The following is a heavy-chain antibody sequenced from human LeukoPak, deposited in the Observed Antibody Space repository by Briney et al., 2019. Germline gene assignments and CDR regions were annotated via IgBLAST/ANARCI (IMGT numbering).Heavy chain of an antibody. CDR2: ISMTGAST. J-gene: IGHJ4*02. V-gene: IGHV3-23*01. Sequence: PGGSLRLSCAASGFTFSSYAMSWVRQGPGKGLEWVSGISMTGASTYYTDSVKGRFTISRDNSKKTLYLQMNSLRAEDTAVYYCAEDPFVFESGSYLIDYWGQGTLVTVSS. CDR3: AEDPFVFESGSYLIDY. CDR1: GFTFSSYA. D-gene: IGHD1-26*01.